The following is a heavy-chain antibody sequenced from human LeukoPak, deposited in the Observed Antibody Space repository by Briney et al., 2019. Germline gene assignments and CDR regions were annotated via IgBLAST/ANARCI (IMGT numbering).Heavy chain of an antibody. CDR3: ARAAQSSSTKDYYYMDV. V-gene: IGHV3-21*01. Sequence: GGSLRLSCAAYGFTFSSYSMNWVRQAPGKGLEWVSSISRSSSYIYYADSLKGRFTISRDDPKISLYLQMNSLRAEDTAVYYCARAAQSSSTKDYYYMDVWGKGTTVTVSS. CDR2: ISRSSSYI. CDR1: GFTFSSYS. J-gene: IGHJ6*03. D-gene: IGHD6-6*01.